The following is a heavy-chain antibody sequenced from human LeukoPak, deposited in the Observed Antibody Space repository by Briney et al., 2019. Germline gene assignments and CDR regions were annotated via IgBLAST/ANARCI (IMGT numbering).Heavy chain of an antibody. CDR3: ARVISSSWYYYFDY. D-gene: IGHD6-13*01. V-gene: IGHV1-2*02. CDR1: GYTFTGYY. CDR2: INPNSGGT. Sequence: ASVKVSCKASGYTFTGYYMHWVRQAPGQGVEWMGWINPNSGGTNYAQKFQGRVTMTRDTSISTAYMELSRLRSDDTAVYYCARVISSSWYYYFDYWGQGTLVTVSS. J-gene: IGHJ4*02.